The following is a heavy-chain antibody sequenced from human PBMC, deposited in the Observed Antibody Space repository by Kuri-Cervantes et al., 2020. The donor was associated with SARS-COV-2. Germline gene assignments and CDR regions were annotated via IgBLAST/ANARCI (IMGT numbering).Heavy chain of an antibody. CDR3: ARSVSSSSPGPFDY. Sequence: GESLKISCAASGFTFSSYAMHWVRQAPGKGLEWVAVISYDGSNKYYADSGKGRFTISRDNSKNTLYLQMNSLRAEDTAVYYCARSVSSSSPGPFDYWGQGTLVTVSS. V-gene: IGHV3-30-3*01. CDR1: GFTFSSYA. D-gene: IGHD6-6*01. CDR2: ISYDGSNK. J-gene: IGHJ4*02.